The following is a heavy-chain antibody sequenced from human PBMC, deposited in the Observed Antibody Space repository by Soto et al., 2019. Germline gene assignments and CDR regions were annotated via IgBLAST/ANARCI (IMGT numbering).Heavy chain of an antibody. CDR3: ARYVDGGFTDHFDP. Sequence: SETLSLTSAVCGGSFSGYYWSWIRQAPGKGLEWIGEIDHSGYTNYNPSLKSRFTISLDTSNNQLSLQLTSVTAADTAVYYCARYVDGGFTDHFDPRSQRTLVTVSS. D-gene: IGHD2-15*01. V-gene: IGHV4-34*10. J-gene: IGHJ5*02. CDR1: GGSFSGYY. CDR2: IDHSGYT.